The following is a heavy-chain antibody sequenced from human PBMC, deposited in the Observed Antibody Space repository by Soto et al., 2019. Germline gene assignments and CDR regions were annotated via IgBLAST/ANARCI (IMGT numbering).Heavy chain of an antibody. Sequence: QVQLVESGGGLVKPGGSLRLSCAASGFSFSVYYMAWVRQAPGSGLEWISSIDRNGDFVYYADSVKGRFTISRDYAKSSLYLQMDSLRDEDTAVYYCVRDSAGTRDFPHNTFDLWGQGTKVTVAS. CDR2: IDRNGDFV. D-gene: IGHD2-15*01. V-gene: IGHV3-11*01. J-gene: IGHJ3*01. CDR3: VRDSAGTRDFPHNTFDL. CDR1: GFSFSVYY.